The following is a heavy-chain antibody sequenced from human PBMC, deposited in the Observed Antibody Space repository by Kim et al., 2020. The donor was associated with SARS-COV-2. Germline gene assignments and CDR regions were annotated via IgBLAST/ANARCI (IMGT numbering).Heavy chain of an antibody. CDR3: AREVRSSPDY. Sequence: GTACYQPSLKSRVTLSVDTAKNHFSLKVASVTAADTAVYFCAREVRSSPDYWGQGTLVPVSS. CDR2: GTA. D-gene: IGHD2-15*01. J-gene: IGHJ4*02. V-gene: IGHV4-39*02.